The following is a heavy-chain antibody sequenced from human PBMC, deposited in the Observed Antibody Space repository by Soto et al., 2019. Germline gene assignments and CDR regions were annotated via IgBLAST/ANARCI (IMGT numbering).Heavy chain of an antibody. Sequence: GSLRLSCAAAGFTFSSYSMNWVRQAPGKGLEWVSSISSSSSYIYYADSVKGRFTISRDNAKNSLYLQMNSLRAEDTAVYYCAREGEQLVRPYYFDYWGQGTLVTVSS. J-gene: IGHJ4*02. CDR3: AREGEQLVRPYYFDY. CDR2: ISSSSSYI. D-gene: IGHD6-6*01. CDR1: GFTFSSYS. V-gene: IGHV3-21*01.